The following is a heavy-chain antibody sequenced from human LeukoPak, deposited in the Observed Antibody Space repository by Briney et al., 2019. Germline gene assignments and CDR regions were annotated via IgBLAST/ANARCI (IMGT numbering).Heavy chain of an antibody. J-gene: IGHJ4*02. CDR3: AKSRSGSANWALQIFDN. V-gene: IGHV3-23*01. CDR2: IRGSGGST. D-gene: IGHD1-1*01. Sequence: GGSLRLSCEASGFTFSGYAMSWVRQAPGKGLEWVSGIRGSGGSTYYADSVKGRFTISRDSSKNTLYLQMNSLRAEDTAVYFCAKSRSGSANWALQIFDNWGQGTLVTVSS. CDR1: GFTFSGYA.